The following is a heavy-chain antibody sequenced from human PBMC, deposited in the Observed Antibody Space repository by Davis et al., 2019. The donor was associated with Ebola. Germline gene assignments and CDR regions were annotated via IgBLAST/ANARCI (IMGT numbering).Heavy chain of an antibody. D-gene: IGHD4-17*01. V-gene: IGHV3-23*01. CDR2: ISVRSIT. J-gene: IGHJ5*02. CDR3: AKVHPPTTVTTGWFDP. CDR1: GFIFSSYA. Sequence: GESLKISCAASGFIFSSYAMSWVRQAPGKGLEWVSSISVRSITYHADSVKGLFTISRGNSRNTLYLQMNSLRAEDTAVYYCAKVHPPTTVTTGWFDPWGQGTLVTVSS.